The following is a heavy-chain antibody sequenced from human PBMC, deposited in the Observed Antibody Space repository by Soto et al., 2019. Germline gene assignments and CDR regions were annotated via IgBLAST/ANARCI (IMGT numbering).Heavy chain of an antibody. Sequence: EVQLLQSGGGLVQPGGSLRLSCAASGFTFSNYAMTWVRQAPGKGLEWVSSISGSGGVIYYPDSVKGRFTISRDNSKNTVHLQMNSLRAEDTAVYYCARAHEVAWFDSWGLGTLVTVTS. J-gene: IGHJ5*01. CDR1: GFTFSNYA. CDR2: ISGSGGVI. V-gene: IGHV3-23*01. D-gene: IGHD2-15*01. CDR3: ARAHEVAWFDS.